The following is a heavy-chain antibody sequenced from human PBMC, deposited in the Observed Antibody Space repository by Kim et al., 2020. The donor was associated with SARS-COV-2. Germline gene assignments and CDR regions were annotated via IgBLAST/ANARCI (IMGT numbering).Heavy chain of an antibody. Sequence: SQTLSLTCAISGDSVSSNSAAWNWIRQSPSRGLEWLGRTYYRSKWYNDYAVSVKSRITINPDTSKNQFSLQLNSVTPEDTAVYYCARDYITMVRGALYNWFDPWGQGTLVTVSS. J-gene: IGHJ5*02. V-gene: IGHV6-1*01. CDR1: GDSVSSNSAA. D-gene: IGHD3-10*01. CDR2: TYYRSKWYN. CDR3: ARDYITMVRGALYNWFDP.